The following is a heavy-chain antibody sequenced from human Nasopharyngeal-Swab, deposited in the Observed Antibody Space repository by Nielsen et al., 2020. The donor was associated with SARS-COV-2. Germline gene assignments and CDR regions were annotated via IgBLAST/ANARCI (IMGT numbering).Heavy chain of an antibody. CDR2: ISSSSSAI. CDR3: ARAVDIVVVVAASDY. J-gene: IGHJ4*02. Sequence: WIRQPPGKGLEWVSYISSSSSAIYYADSVKGRFTISRDNAKNSLYLQMNSLRAEDTAVYYCARAVDIVVVVAASDYWGQGTPVTVSS. V-gene: IGHV3-48*04. D-gene: IGHD2-15*01.